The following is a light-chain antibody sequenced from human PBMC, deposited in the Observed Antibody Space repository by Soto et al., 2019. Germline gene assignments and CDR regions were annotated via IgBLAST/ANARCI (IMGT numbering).Light chain of an antibody. CDR2: GAF. V-gene: IGKV3-20*01. CDR1: QSISSTY. Sequence: EIVLTQSPGTLSVSPGERATLSCRTSQSISSTYLAWYQKKPGQAPRLLLYGAFNRATGIPDRFSGSGSGTDFTLTISRLEPEDCAFYYCQQYGSSSFAFGPETKVEIK. J-gene: IGKJ3*01. CDR3: QQYGSSSFA.